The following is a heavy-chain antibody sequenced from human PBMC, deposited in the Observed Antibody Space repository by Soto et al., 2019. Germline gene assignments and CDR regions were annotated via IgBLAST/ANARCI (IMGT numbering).Heavy chain of an antibody. CDR1: GYSFTSYW. V-gene: IGHV5-10-1*03. Sequence: EVQLVQSGAEVKKPGESLRISCKGSGYSFTSYWISWVRQMPGKGLEWMGRIDPSDSYTNYSPSFQGHVTISADKSISTAYLQWSSLKASDTAMYYCARGRWGDANSSSSESYVDYWGQGTLVTVSS. CDR2: IDPSDSYT. D-gene: IGHD6-6*01. J-gene: IGHJ4*02. CDR3: ARGRWGDANSSSSESYVDY.